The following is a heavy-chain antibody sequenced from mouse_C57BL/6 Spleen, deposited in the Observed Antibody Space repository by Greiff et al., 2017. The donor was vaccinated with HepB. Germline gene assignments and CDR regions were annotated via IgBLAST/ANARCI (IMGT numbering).Heavy chain of an antibody. CDR1: GYTFTSYW. V-gene: IGHV1-55*01. Sequence: VQLQQPGAELVKPGASVKMSCKASGYTFTSYWITWVKQRPGQGLEWIGDSYPGSGSTNYNEKFKSKATLTVATSSSTAYMQLSSLTSDDSAVYYCAREAYWGQGTLVTVSA. CDR2: SYPGSGST. J-gene: IGHJ3*01. CDR3: AREAY.